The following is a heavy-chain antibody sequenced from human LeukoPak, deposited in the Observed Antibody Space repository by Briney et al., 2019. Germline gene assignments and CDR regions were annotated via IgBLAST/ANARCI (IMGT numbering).Heavy chain of an antibody. J-gene: IGHJ3*02. CDR3: ARDLEDSSPFGAFDM. Sequence: GRSLRLSCAASGFTFSNYGMHWVRQVPGKGLEWVAAIWFDGIKKYYADSVKGRLTISRDNSKNTLYLQVNSLRAEDTAAYYCARDLEDSSPFGAFDMWGQGTMVTVSS. D-gene: IGHD3-22*01. V-gene: IGHV3-33*01. CDR1: GFTFSNYG. CDR2: IWFDGIKK.